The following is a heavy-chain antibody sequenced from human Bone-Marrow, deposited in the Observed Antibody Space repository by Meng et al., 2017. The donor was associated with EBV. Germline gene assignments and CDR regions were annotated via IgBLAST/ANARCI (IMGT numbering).Heavy chain of an antibody. D-gene: IGHD6-25*01. Sequence: LRRWGAGPLKPPVTLSLTGAVYGGSFSGYYWTWIRQPPGKGLEWIGEINHSGSTNYNPSLKSRVTISVDTSKNQFSLKLSSVTAADTAVYYCATQRRDTDWFDPWGQGTLVTVSS. J-gene: IGHJ5*02. CDR2: INHSGST. V-gene: IGHV4-34*01. CDR3: ATQRRDTDWFDP. CDR1: GGSFSGYY.